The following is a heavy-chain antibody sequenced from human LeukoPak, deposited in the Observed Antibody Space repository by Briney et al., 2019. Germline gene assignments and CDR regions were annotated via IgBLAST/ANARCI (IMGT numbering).Heavy chain of an antibody. V-gene: IGHV4-34*01. J-gene: IGHJ5*02. CDR1: GGSFSGYY. Sequence: KTSETLSLTCAVYGGSFSGYYWSWIRQPPGKGLEWIGEINHSGSTNYNPSLKSRVTISVDTSKNQFSLKLSSVTAADTAVYYCARGLSYYDFWSGYYGSSWFDPWGQGTLVTVSS. CDR2: INHSGST. CDR3: ARGLSYYDFWSGYYGSSWFDP. D-gene: IGHD3-3*01.